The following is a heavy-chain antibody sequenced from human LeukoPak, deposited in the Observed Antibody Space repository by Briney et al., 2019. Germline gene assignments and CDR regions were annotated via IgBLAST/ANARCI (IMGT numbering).Heavy chain of an antibody. Sequence: GGSLRLSCAASGFTFSSYAMHWVRQAPGKGLEWVAVISYDGSNKYYADSVKGRFTISRDNSKNTLYLQMNSLRAEDTAVYYCATLRGVIVGANHYWGQGTLVTVSS. D-gene: IGHD1-26*01. V-gene: IGHV3-30*04. CDR2: ISYDGSNK. CDR1: GFTFSSYA. J-gene: IGHJ4*02. CDR3: ATLRGVIVGANHY.